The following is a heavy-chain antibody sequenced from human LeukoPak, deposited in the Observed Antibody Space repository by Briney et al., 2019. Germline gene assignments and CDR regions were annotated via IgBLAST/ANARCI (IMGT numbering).Heavy chain of an antibody. CDR3: ARGPRRGYSGYGPSPFDY. Sequence: SETLSLTCAVYGGSFSGYYWSWIRQPPGEGLEWIGEINHSGSTNYNPSLKSRVTISVDTSKNQFSLKLSSVTAADTAVYYCARGPRRGYSGYGPSPFDYWGQGTLVTVSS. D-gene: IGHD5-12*01. J-gene: IGHJ4*02. CDR1: GGSFSGYY. CDR2: INHSGST. V-gene: IGHV4-34*01.